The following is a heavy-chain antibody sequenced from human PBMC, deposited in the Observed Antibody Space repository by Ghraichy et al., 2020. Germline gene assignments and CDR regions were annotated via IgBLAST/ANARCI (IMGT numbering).Heavy chain of an antibody. CDR1: GGSFSGYY. CDR2: INHSGST. D-gene: IGHD5-24*01. CDR3: ARGGDGYNNWFDP. J-gene: IGHJ5*02. V-gene: IGHV4-34*01. Sequence: SETLSLTCAVYGGSFSGYYWSWIRQPPAKGLEWIGEINHSGSTNYNPSLKSRVTISVDTSKNQFSLKLSSVTAADTAVYYCARGGDGYNNWFDPWGQGTLVTVSS.